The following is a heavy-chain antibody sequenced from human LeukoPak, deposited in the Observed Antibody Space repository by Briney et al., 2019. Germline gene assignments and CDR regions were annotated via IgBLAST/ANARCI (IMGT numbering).Heavy chain of an antibody. V-gene: IGHV1-2*02. D-gene: IGHD1-1*01. CDR3: ATAPCDNNNCPGAFDS. J-gene: IGHJ4*02. Sequence: GASVKVSCKASGGTFSSYAISWVRQAPGQGLEWMGWINPNSGGTNYAQKFQGRVTMTRDTSISTAYMELSRLRSDDTAVYYCATAPCDNNNCPGAFDSWGQGALVTVSS. CDR2: INPNSGGT. CDR1: GGTFSSYA.